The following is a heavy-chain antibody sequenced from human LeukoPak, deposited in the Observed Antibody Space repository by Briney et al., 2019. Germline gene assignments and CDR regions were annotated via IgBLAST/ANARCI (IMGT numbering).Heavy chain of an antibody. V-gene: IGHV4-59*12. CDR1: GGSMSSYY. CDR2: VYYTGTT. CDR3: AREIGYCAGGSCYFGAFDM. D-gene: IGHD2-15*01. Sequence: PSETLSLTCTVSGGSMSSYYWSWIRQSPGKGLEWIGYVYYTGTTNYNPSLSSRVSISVDTSKDQFSLILTSVTAADTAVYFCAREIGYCAGGSCYFGAFDMWGQGTKVRVSS. J-gene: IGHJ3*02.